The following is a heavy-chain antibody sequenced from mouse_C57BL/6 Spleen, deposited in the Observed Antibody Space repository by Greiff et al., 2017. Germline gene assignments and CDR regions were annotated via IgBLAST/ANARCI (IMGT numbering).Heavy chain of an antibody. CDR1: GYAFSSYW. CDR3: ASNSLDSGSSYFDY. V-gene: IGHV1-80*01. J-gene: IGHJ2*01. CDR2: IYPGDGDN. Sequence: VQGVESGAELVKPGASVKLSCKASGYAFSSYWMNWVKQRPGKGLEWIGQIYPGDGDNNYNGKFTGKATLTADKSSSTAYMQLSSLTSEDSAVYFCASNSLDSGSSYFDYWGQGTTLTVSS. D-gene: IGHD1-1*01.